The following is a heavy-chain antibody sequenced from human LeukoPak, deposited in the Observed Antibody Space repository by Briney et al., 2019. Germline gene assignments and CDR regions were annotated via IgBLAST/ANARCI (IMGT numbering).Heavy chain of an antibody. V-gene: IGHV3-23*01. Sequence: PGGSLRLSCAASGFTFSSFAMSWVRQAPGKGLESASLISGAGGSTYYADPVKGRFTISRDNSKNTLYLQMNSLRAEDTAVYYCARTDETAPAEAFQHWGQGTLVTVSS. D-gene: IGHD2-21*02. CDR1: GFTFSSFA. CDR3: ARTDETAPAEAFQH. CDR2: ISGAGGST. J-gene: IGHJ1*01.